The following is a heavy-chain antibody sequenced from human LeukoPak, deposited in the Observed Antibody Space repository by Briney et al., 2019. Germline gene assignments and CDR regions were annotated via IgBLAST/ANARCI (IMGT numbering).Heavy chain of an antibody. V-gene: IGHV4-4*07. CDR2: IYSSGSA. CDR1: GGYLSDHH. Sequence: SETLSLTCTVSGGYLSDHHWSWIRQPSGKGLEWMGRIYSSGSANYSPSLKSRVSMSVDTSNNYFSLSLTSVTAADTALYFCARDVRYASGWSTPESWGQGILVTVSS. CDR3: ARDVRYASGWSTPES. D-gene: IGHD6-19*01. J-gene: IGHJ5*02.